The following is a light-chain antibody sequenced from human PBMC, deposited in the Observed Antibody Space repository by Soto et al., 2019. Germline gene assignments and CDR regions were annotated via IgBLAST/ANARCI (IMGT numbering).Light chain of an antibody. V-gene: IGLV1-44*01. J-gene: IGLJ2*01. CDR2: DNN. CDR3: QSYDSSLSVV. Sequence: QSVLTQPPSASGTPGQRVTISCSGGYPNIGSNTVNWYHQLPGTAPKLLIYDNNQRPSGVPDRFSGSTSGTSASLAISGLLSEDEADYYCQSYDSSLSVVFGGGTKVTVL. CDR1: YPNIGSNT.